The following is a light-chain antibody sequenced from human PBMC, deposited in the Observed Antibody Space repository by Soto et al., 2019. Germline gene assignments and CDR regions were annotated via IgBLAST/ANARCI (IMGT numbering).Light chain of an antibody. CDR3: SSYTTSGSLV. CDR1: SSDVGGYNY. V-gene: IGLV2-14*01. Sequence: QSALTQPASVSGSPGQSITISCTGTSSDVGGYNYVSWYQQHPGKAPKLMIYDVSNRPSGVSKRFSGSKSGNTASLTISGLQAEDEADYYCSSYTTSGSLVFGGGTKVTVL. CDR2: DVS. J-gene: IGLJ2*01.